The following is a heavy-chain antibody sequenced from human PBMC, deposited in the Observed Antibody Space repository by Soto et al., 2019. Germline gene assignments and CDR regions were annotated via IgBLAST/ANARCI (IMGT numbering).Heavy chain of an antibody. CDR1: GFYFNIYS. CDR2: MTSDSKTI. V-gene: IGHV3-48*01. J-gene: IGHJ3*01. Sequence: PGXSLRLSFVASGFYFNIYSMNWFRQAPGKGLAWISYMTSDSKTIHYADSVKGRFTISRENAKNSVFLQMNSLRAEDTGVYYCTRGVSYGFDFWGQGTMVTVSS. D-gene: IGHD3-10*01. CDR3: TRGVSYGFDF.